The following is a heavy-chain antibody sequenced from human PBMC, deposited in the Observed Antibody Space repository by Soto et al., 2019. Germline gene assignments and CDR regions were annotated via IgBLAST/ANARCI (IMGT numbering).Heavy chain of an antibody. Sequence: GGSLRLSCVASGFTFSRYNMHWVRQAPGKGLEWVAYVTTSGDTMFYADSVEGRLAISRDVAKNSVHLQMNSLGDEDTAVYYCVREEASGSSGLTYHYYYNGMDVWGQGTTVTVSS. CDR2: VTTSGDTM. V-gene: IGHV3-48*02. D-gene: IGHD3-10*01. CDR3: VREEASGSSGLTYHYYYNGMDV. CDR1: GFTFSRYN. J-gene: IGHJ6*02.